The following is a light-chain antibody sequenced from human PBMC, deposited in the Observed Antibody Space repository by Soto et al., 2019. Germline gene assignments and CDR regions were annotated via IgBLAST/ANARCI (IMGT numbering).Light chain of an antibody. J-gene: IGKJ2*01. CDR2: DAS. CDR1: QSVRSN. Sequence: EIVMTQSPGTLSSSPGETVTLSCRASQSVRSNLAWYQQKPVQAPRLLIYDASTRATGIPARCIGSGSGTEFTLTIKSLQSEDFSIYYCQQYNLWPPYTFGKGTKLEMK. V-gene: IGKV3-15*01. CDR3: QQYNLWPPYT.